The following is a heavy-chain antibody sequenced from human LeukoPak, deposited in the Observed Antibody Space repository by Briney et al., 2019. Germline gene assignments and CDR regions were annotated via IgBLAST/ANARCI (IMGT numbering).Heavy chain of an antibody. Sequence: HPGRSLRLSCAASGFTFSNYGMHWVRQAPGKGLEWVAVISDDGSKKYCIDSVKGRFTISRDNSKNALYLQMNSLRAEDTAVYYCAKDQRVSYFFDNWGQGTLVTVSS. CDR2: ISDDGSKK. J-gene: IGHJ4*02. D-gene: IGHD3-10*01. V-gene: IGHV3-30*18. CDR3: AKDQRVSYFFDN. CDR1: GFTFSNYG.